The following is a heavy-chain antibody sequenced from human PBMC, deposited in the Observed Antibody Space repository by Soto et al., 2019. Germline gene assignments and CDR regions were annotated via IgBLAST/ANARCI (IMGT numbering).Heavy chain of an antibody. J-gene: IGHJ6*02. V-gene: IGHV3-7*04. Sequence: EWVANIKQDGSEKYYVDSVRGRFTISRDNARNSLYLQMNSLRAEDTAVYYCARDIVATITALYYYYYGMDVWGQGTTVTVSS. CDR2: IKQDGSEK. CDR3: ARDIVATITALYYYYYGMDV. D-gene: IGHD5-12*01.